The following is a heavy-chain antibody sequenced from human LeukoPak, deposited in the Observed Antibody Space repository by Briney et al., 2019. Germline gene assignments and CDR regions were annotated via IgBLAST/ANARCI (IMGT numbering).Heavy chain of an antibody. CDR1: GFTFGSYA. V-gene: IGHV3-23*01. CDR3: AKGWTDIDY. J-gene: IGHJ4*02. CDR2: VSGRGNNT. D-gene: IGHD3/OR15-3a*01. Sequence: GGSLRLSCAASGFTFGSYAMSWVRQAPGKGLEWISRVSGRGNNTYYADSVKGRFTISRDNSKNTLHLQMNSLRAEDTAVYFCAKGWTDIDYWGQGTLVTVSS.